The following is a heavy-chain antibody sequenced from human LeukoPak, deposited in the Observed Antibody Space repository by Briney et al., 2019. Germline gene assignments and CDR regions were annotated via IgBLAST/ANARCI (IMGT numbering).Heavy chain of an antibody. CDR2: FDPEDGET. Sequence: ASVKVSCKVSGYTLTELSMHWVRQAPGKGLEWMGGFDPEDGETIYAQKFQGRVTMTEDTSTDTAYMELSGLRSEDTAVYYCATVSSMITFGGVITYYFDYWGQGTLVTVSS. J-gene: IGHJ4*02. CDR1: GYTLTELS. D-gene: IGHD3-16*01. V-gene: IGHV1-24*01. CDR3: ATVSSMITFGGVITYYFDY.